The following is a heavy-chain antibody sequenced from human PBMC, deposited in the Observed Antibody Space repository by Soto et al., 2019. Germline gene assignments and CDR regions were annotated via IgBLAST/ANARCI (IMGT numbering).Heavy chain of an antibody. CDR3: ANVDCGSSGCRLIDY. CDR1: GFTFINHA. Sequence: EVQLLESGGGLVQPGGSLRLACAGSGFTFINHAMNWVRQAPGKGLEWVTGITGNGENTNYADSVKGRFTISRDNSKNTLYLQMNSLRAEDTAVYYCANVDCGSSGCRLIDYWGQGTLVTVSS. D-gene: IGHD2-2*01. V-gene: IGHV3-23*01. CDR2: ITGNGENT. J-gene: IGHJ4*02.